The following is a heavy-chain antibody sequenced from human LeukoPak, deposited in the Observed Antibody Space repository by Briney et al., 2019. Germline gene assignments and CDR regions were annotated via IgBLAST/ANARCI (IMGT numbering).Heavy chain of an antibody. CDR1: GFTFSSYG. V-gene: IGHV3-23*01. J-gene: IGHJ4*02. D-gene: IGHD2/OR15-2a*01. Sequence: LSGGSLRLSCAASGFTFSSYGMSWVRQAPGKGLEWVSSISGSGGSTYYADSVRGQFAISRDNSKNTVYLQMNSLRADDTAVYYCARRRYSTSSSVYFDYWGQGSLVTVSS. CDR3: ARRRYSTSSSVYFDY. CDR2: ISGSGGST.